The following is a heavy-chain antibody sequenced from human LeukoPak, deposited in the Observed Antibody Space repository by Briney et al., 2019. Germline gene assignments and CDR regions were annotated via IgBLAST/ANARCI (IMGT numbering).Heavy chain of an antibody. CDR3: ARDLATTRDYYGMDV. V-gene: IGHV3-53*01. CDR1: GFTVSSNY. Sequence: PGRSLRLSCAASGFTVSSNYMSWVRQAPGKGLEWVSVIYSGGSTYYADSVKGRFTISRDNSKNTLYLQMNSLRAEDTAVYYCARDLATTRDYYGMDVWGQGTTVTVSS. CDR2: IYSGGST. J-gene: IGHJ6*02. D-gene: IGHD5-24*01.